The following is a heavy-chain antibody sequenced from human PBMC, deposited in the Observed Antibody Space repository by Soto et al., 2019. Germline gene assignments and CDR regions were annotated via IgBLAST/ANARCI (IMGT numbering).Heavy chain of an antibody. D-gene: IGHD6-19*01. CDR2: MNPNSGNT. Sequence: ASVKVSCKASGYTFTSYDINWVRQATGQGLEWMGWMNPNSGNTGYAQKFQGRVTMTRNTSISTAYMELSSLTSDDTAVYYCASAAVTGTAGLDFWGQGTQVTVS. J-gene: IGHJ4*02. CDR3: ASAAVTGTAGLDF. V-gene: IGHV1-8*01. CDR1: GYTFTSYD.